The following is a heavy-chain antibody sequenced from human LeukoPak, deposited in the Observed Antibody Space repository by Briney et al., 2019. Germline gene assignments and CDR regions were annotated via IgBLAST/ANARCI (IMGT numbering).Heavy chain of an antibody. Sequence: SETLSLTCTVSGGSISSNNYYWGWIRQPPGKGLEWIGSISYGGGAHYNPSHKSRVTISVDTSKHQFSLKLTSLPAADTAVYHCAPSPGAGYGGGHWSDPWGQGTLVTVSS. V-gene: IGHV4-39*01. CDR3: APSPGAGYGGGHWSDP. CDR2: ISYGGGA. J-gene: IGHJ5*02. D-gene: IGHD4-23*01. CDR1: GGSISSNNYY.